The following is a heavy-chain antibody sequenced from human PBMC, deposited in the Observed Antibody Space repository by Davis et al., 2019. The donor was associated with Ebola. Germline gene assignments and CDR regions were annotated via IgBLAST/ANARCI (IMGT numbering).Heavy chain of an antibody. Sequence: AASVKVSCKASGYTFTSYYMHWVRQAPGQGLEWMGIINPSGGSTSYAQRFQGRVTMTRDTSTSTVYMELSSLRSEDTAVYYCARGGCSGGSCYSADYWGQGTLVTVSS. CDR1: GYTFTSYY. V-gene: IGHV1-46*01. J-gene: IGHJ4*02. CDR2: INPSGGST. D-gene: IGHD2-15*01. CDR3: ARGGCSGGSCYSADY.